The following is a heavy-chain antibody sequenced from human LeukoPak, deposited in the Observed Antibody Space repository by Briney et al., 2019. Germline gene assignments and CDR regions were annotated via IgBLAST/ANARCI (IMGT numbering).Heavy chain of an antibody. CDR3: ASVSTGSWYGYYGMDV. Sequence: SQTLSLTCAISGDSVSSNSAAWNWISQSPSRGLEWLGRTYYRSKWYNDYAVSVKSRIPLHPDTSKNQFSLQLNSVTPEDTAVYYCASVSTGSWYGYYGMDVWGQGTTVTVSS. CDR1: GDSVSSNSAA. CDR2: TYYRSKWYN. D-gene: IGHD6-13*01. V-gene: IGHV6-1*01. J-gene: IGHJ6*02.